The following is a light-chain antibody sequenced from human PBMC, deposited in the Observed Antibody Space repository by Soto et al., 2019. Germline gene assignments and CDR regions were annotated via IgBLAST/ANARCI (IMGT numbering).Light chain of an antibody. Sequence: VLTQSPATLSLSPGERATLSCWASQNVGTYLAWYRQKPGQAPRLLIYDASNRATGIPARFSGSGSATDFTLTISSLETEDFAVYYCQQRSNWPQVTFGQGTRLEIK. CDR2: DAS. CDR1: QNVGTY. V-gene: IGKV3-11*01. CDR3: QQRSNWPQVT. J-gene: IGKJ5*01.